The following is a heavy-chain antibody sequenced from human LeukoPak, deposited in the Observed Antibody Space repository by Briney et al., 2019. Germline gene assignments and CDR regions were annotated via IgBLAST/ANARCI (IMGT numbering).Heavy chain of an antibody. CDR2: IYYSGST. CDR3: ARVKRTNYHGSGSYSAYYFDY. Sequence: SETLSLTCTVSGGSISSYYWSWIRQPPGKGLEWIGYIYYSGSTNYNPSLKSRVTISVDTSKNQFSLKLSSVTAADTAVYYCARVKRTNYHGSGSYSAYYFDYWGQGTLVTVSS. J-gene: IGHJ4*02. V-gene: IGHV4-59*01. CDR1: GGSISSYY. D-gene: IGHD3-10*01.